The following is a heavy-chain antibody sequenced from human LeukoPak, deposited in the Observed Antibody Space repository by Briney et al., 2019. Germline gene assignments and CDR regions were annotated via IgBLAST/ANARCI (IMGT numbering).Heavy chain of an antibody. V-gene: IGHV3-23*01. Sequence: PGGSLRLSCAASGFTFSSYAMSWVRQAPGKGLEWVSAISGSGGSTYYADSVKGRFTISRDNSKNTLYLQMNSLRAEDTAVYYCARDPVPRVYCSSTSCSNDAFDIWGQGTMVTVSS. CDR1: GFTFSSYA. CDR3: ARDPVPRVYCSSTSCSNDAFDI. D-gene: IGHD2-2*01. CDR2: ISGSGGST. J-gene: IGHJ3*02.